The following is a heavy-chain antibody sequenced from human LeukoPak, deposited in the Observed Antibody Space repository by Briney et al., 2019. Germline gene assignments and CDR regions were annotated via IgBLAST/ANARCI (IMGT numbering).Heavy chain of an antibody. Sequence: ASVKVSCKASAYTFTGYFMHWVRQAPGQGLEWMGWINPNSGGTNYAQNFQGRVTMTRDTSISTAYMELSRLRSDDTAVYYWARVNNYYDSSGYLYYFDYWGQGTLVTVSS. CDR1: AYTFTGYF. D-gene: IGHD3-22*01. CDR2: INPNSGGT. V-gene: IGHV1-2*02. CDR3: ARVNNYYDSSGYLYYFDY. J-gene: IGHJ4*02.